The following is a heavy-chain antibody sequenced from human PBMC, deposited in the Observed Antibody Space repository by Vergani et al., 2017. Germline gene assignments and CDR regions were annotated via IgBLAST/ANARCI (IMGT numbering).Heavy chain of an antibody. CDR1: GGSISSGGYY. J-gene: IGHJ6*04. V-gene: IGHV4-31*03. CDR3: ASDTPSRGYSYGGVDV. Sequence: QVQLQESGPGLVKPSQTLSLTCTVSGGSISSGGYYWSWIRQHPGKGLEWIGYIYYSGSTYYNPSLKSRVTISVDTSKNQLSMKLSSVTAADTAVYYCASDTPSRGYSYGGVDVGSEGTTVTVSS. D-gene: IGHD5-18*01. CDR2: IYYSGST.